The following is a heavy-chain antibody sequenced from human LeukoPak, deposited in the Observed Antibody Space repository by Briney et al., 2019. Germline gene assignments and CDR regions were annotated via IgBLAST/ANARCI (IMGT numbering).Heavy chain of an antibody. D-gene: IGHD5-24*01. J-gene: IGHJ4*02. CDR2: VYYDGTS. Sequence: SETLSLTCTVSGGCINSHSYYWGWIRQPPGKGLEWIGSVYYDGTSYSNPSLTSRAAVFVDTSRDEFSLDLSFVTAADTAVYYCVRHISTNTGYFDSCGQGTLVSVSS. CDR1: GGCINSHSYY. CDR3: VRHISTNTGYFDS. V-gene: IGHV4-39*01.